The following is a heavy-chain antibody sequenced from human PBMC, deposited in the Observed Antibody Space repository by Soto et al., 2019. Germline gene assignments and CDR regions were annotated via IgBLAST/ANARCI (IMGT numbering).Heavy chain of an antibody. CDR1: GGTFSSYT. CDR2: IIPILGIA. V-gene: IGHV1-69*02. D-gene: IGHD2-2*01. Sequence: QVQLVQSGAEVKKPGSSVKVSCKASGGTFSSYTISWVRQAPGQGLEWMGRIIPILGIANYAQKFQGRVTITADKSTSTAYMELSSLRSEDTAVYYCARRVGYCSSTSCYEYSFDYWGQGTLVTVSS. CDR3: ARRVGYCSSTSCYEYSFDY. J-gene: IGHJ4*02.